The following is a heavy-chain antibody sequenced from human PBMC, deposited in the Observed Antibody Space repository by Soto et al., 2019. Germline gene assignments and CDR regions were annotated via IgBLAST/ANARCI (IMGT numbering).Heavy chain of an antibody. CDR1: GYTFTGYY. CDR2: INPNSGGT. J-gene: IGHJ4*02. D-gene: IGHD6-13*01. CDR3: ARVSSVGGIAAAGPSGYFDY. V-gene: IGHV1-2*04. Sequence: ASVKVSCKASGYTFTGYYMHWVRQAPGQGLECMGWINPNSGGTNYAQKFQGWVTMTRDTSISTAYMELSRLRSDDTAVYYCARVSSVGGIAAAGPSGYFDYWGQGTLVTVSS.